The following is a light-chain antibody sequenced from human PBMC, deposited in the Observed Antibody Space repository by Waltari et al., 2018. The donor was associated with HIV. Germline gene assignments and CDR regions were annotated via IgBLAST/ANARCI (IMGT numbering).Light chain of an antibody. V-gene: IGLV1-47*01. CDR3: AAWDASLSVWV. CDR1: SPNIGSNY. CDR2: RSN. J-gene: IGLJ3*02. Sequence: QAVLTQPPSASGTPGQRVTISCSGSSPNIGSNYVYWYRQLPGTAPKLLIYRSNQRASGVPDRFPGSKSGTSASLAIGGLRSENEADYYCAAWDASLSVWVFGGGTKLTVL.